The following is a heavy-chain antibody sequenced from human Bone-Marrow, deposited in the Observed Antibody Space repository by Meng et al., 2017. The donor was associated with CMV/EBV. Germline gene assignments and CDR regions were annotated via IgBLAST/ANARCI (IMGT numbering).Heavy chain of an antibody. CDR1: GYTFTSYD. CDR2: INPNSGGT. D-gene: IGHD3-16*01. J-gene: IGHJ5*02. V-gene: IGHV1-2*02. CDR3: ARSYDYVWGFDP. Sequence: ASVKVSCKASGYTFTSYDINWVRQAPGQGLEWMGWINPNSGGTNYAQKFQGRVTMTRDTSISTAYMELSRLRSDDTAVYYCARSYDYVWGFDPWGQGTRVTGSS.